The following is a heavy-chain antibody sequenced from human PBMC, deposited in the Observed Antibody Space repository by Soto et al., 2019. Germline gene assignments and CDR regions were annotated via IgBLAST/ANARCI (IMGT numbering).Heavy chain of an antibody. D-gene: IGHD2-15*01. V-gene: IGHV5-51*01. J-gene: IGHJ6*02. CDR2: IYPGDSDT. CDR3: ARNFPYCSGGSCYGPNYYYFYGMDV. Sequence: PGESLKISCKGSGYSFTSYWIGWVRQMPGKGLEWMGIIYPGDSDTRYSPSFPGQVTISADKSISTAYLQWSSLKASDTAMYYCARNFPYCSGGSCYGPNYYYFYGMDVWGQGTTVTVSS. CDR1: GYSFTSYW.